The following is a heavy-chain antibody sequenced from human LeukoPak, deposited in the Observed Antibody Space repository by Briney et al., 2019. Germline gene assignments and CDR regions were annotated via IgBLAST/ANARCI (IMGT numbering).Heavy chain of an antibody. CDR1: GGSISSYY. D-gene: IGHD3-9*01. CDR2: IYYSGST. Sequence: PSETLSLTCTVSGGSISSYYWSWIRQPPGKGLEWIGYIYYSGSTNYNPSLKSRVTMSLDTSNNQFSLKLTSVTAADTAMYYCGRNAAYCIDCWGQGILVTVSS. V-gene: IGHV4-59*12. J-gene: IGHJ1*01. CDR3: GRNAAYCIDC.